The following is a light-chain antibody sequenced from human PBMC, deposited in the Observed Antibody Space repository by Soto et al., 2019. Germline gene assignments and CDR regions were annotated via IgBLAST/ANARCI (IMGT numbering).Light chain of an antibody. CDR3: QQYGSSMYT. CDR1: QSVSSSY. Sequence: EIVLTQSPGTLSLSPGERATLSCRASQSVSSSYLAWYQQKPGQAPRLLIYGASSRATGIPDRFSGSGSGTDFTLTISRLEPEDSAVYYCQQYGSSMYTFGQWTKLEIK. V-gene: IGKV3-20*01. J-gene: IGKJ2*01. CDR2: GAS.